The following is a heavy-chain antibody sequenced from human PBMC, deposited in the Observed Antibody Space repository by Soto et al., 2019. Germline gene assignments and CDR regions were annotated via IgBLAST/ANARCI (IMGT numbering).Heavy chain of an antibody. CDR3: ARGGDSYVPNY. Sequence: GASVKVSCKASGGTFSSYAISWVRQAPVQGLEWMGGIIPIFGTANYAQKFQGRVTITADESTSTAYMELSSLRSEDTAVYYCARGGDSYVPNYWGQGTLVTVSS. V-gene: IGHV1-69*13. J-gene: IGHJ4*02. CDR2: IIPIFGTA. CDR1: GGTFSSYA. D-gene: IGHD5-18*01.